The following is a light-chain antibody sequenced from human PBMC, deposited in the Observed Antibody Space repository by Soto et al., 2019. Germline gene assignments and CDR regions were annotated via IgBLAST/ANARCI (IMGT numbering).Light chain of an antibody. CDR2: EVS. CDR3: CSYAGSSTFYV. Sequence: QSVLTQPASVSGSPGQSITISCTGTSSDVGSYNLVSWYQQHPGKAPKLMIYEVSKRPSGVSNRFSGSKSGNTASLTISGLQAEDEAHYYCCSYAGSSTFYVFGTGTKLTVL. J-gene: IGLJ1*01. CDR1: SSDVGSYNL. V-gene: IGLV2-23*02.